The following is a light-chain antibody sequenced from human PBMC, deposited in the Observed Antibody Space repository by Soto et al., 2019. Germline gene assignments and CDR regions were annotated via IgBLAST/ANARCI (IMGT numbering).Light chain of an antibody. J-gene: IGKJ1*01. CDR3: QQYNNWLRT. Sequence: EIVMTQSPATLSVSPGERATLSCRASQRVSSNLAWYQQKPGQAPRLHIYGASTRATGIPARFSGSGSGTEFTLTISSLQSEDFAVYYCQQYNNWLRTFGQGTKVEIK. CDR1: QRVSSN. V-gene: IGKV3-15*01. CDR2: GAS.